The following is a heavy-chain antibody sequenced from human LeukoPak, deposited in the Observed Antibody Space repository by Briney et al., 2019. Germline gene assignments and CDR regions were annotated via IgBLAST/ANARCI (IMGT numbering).Heavy chain of an antibody. D-gene: IGHD3-9*01. CDR2: INHSGST. J-gene: IGHJ5*02. V-gene: IGHV4-34*01. CDR1: GGSFSGYY. Sequence: SETLSLTCAVYGGSFSGYYWSWIRQPPGKGLEWIGEINHSGSTNYNPSLKSRVTISVDTSKNQFSLKLSSVTAADTAVYYCARVGNVLRYFGCLARPDTNWFDPWGQGTLVTVSS. CDR3: ARVGNVLRYFGCLARPDTNWFDP.